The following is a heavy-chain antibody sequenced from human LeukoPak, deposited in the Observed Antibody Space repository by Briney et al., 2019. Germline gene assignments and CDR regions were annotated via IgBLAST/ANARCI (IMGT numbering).Heavy chain of an antibody. CDR3: ARTRDNYYGSGSYYGYMDV. D-gene: IGHD3-10*01. CDR2: ISSSGSTI. CDR1: GFTLSDYY. J-gene: IGHJ6*03. V-gene: IGHV3-11*01. Sequence: GGSLRLSCAASGFTLSDYYMSWIRQAPGKGLEWVSYISSSGSTIYYADSVKGRFTISRDNAKNSLYLQMNSLRAEDTAVYYCARTRDNYYGSGSYYGYMDVWGKGTTVTISS.